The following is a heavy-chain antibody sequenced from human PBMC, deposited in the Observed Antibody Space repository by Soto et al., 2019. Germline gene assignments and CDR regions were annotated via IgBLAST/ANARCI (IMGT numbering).Heavy chain of an antibody. CDR2: IYPGDSDT. CDR3: ARLRRVVEWRSYYYYGMDG. D-gene: IGHD3-3*01. V-gene: IGHV5-51*01. J-gene: IGHJ6*02. CDR1: GYSFTSYW. Sequence: PGESLKISCKGSGYSFTSYWIGWVRQMPGKGLEWMGIIYPGDSDTRYSPSFQGQVTISADKSISTAYLQWSSLKASDTAMYYCARLRRVVEWRSYYYYGMDGWGQGTTVTV.